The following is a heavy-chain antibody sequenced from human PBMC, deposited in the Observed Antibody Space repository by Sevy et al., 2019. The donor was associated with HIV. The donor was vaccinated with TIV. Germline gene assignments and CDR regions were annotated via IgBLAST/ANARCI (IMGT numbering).Heavy chain of an antibody. Sequence: ASVKVSCKISGNTLTGLSMHWVRQAPGKGLEWMVGFDPEDGEIIYAQKFQGRVTLTEDTSTDTAYMELSSLRSEDTAVYYCARDNLAVAGRGWFDPWGQGTLVTVSS. CDR2: FDPEDGEI. J-gene: IGHJ5*02. CDR3: ARDNLAVAGRGWFDP. D-gene: IGHD6-19*01. CDR1: GNTLTGLS. V-gene: IGHV1-24*01.